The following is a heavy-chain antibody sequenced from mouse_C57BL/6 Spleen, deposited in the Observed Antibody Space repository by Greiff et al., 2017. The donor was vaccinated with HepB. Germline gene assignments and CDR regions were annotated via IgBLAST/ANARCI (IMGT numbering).Heavy chain of an antibody. J-gene: IGHJ2*01. CDR3: ARSGGYLY. V-gene: IGHV1-54*01. D-gene: IGHD2-2*01. Sequence: QVQLQQSGAELVRPGTSVKVSCKASGYAFTNYLIEWVKQRPGQGLEWIGVINPGCGGTNYNEKFKGKATLTADKSSSTAYMQLSSLTSEDSAVYYCARSGGYLYWGQGTTLTVSS. CDR1: GYAFTNYL. CDR2: INPGCGGT.